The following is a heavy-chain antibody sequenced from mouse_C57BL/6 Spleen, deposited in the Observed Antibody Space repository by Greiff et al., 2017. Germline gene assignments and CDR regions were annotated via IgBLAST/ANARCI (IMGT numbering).Heavy chain of an antibody. Sequence: QVQLKESGPELVKPGASVKLSCKASGYTFTSYDINWVKQRPGQGLEWIGWIYPRDGSTMYNEKFKGKATLTVDTSSSTAYMELHSLTSEDSAVYFCARPFYYGSSYNYFDYWGQGTTLTVSS. V-gene: IGHV1-85*01. CDR3: ARPFYYGSSYNYFDY. J-gene: IGHJ2*01. CDR2: IYPRDGST. CDR1: GYTFTSYD. D-gene: IGHD1-1*01.